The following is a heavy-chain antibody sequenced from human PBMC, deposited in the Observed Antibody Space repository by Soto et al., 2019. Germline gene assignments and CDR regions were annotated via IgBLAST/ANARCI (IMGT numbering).Heavy chain of an antibody. CDR2: IRSEANSYAT. J-gene: IGHJ2*01. D-gene: IGHD5-12*01. CDR1: GFTFSGSA. CDR3: TRATPEMATIPSYWYFDL. Sequence: GGSLRLSCAASGFTFSGSAMHWVRQASGKGLEWVGRIRSEANSYATAYAASVKGRFTISRDDSKNTAYLQMNSLKSEDTAVYYCTRATPEMATIPSYWYFDLWGRGTLVTVSS. V-gene: IGHV3-73*01.